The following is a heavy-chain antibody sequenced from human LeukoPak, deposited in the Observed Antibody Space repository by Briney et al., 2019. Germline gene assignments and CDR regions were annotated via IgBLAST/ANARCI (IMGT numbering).Heavy chain of an antibody. V-gene: IGHV1-24*01. J-gene: IGHJ4*02. D-gene: IGHD6-19*01. CDR2: FDPEDGET. CDR1: GYTLTELS. CDR3: ATSGGTWYSSGWYLGFDY. Sequence: ASVKVSCKVSGYTLTELSMHWVRQAPGKGLEWMGGFDPEDGETIYAQKFRGRVTMTEDTSTDTAYMELSSLRSEDTAVYYCATSGGTWYSSGWYLGFDYWGQGTLVTVSS.